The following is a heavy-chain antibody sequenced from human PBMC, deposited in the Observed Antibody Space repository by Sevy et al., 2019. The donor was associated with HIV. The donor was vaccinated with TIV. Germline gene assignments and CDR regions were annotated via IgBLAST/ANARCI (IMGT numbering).Heavy chain of an antibody. CDR3: AKGSAGFLHPNFDY. D-gene: IGHD3-10*01. Sequence: GGSLRLSCAASGFTFDDYAMHWVRQAPGEGLEWVSGISWNSGSICYADSVKGRFTISRDNAKNSLYLQMNSLRAEDTALYYCAKGSAGFLHPNFDYWGQGTLVTVSS. CDR1: GFTFDDYA. CDR2: ISWNSGSI. J-gene: IGHJ4*02. V-gene: IGHV3-9*01.